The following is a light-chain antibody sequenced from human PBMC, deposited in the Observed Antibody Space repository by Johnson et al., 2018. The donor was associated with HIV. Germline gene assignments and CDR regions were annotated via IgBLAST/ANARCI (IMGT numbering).Light chain of an antibody. Sequence: QSVLTQPPSVSAAPGHNVTISCSGSSSNIGDSYISWYQQLPGAAPKLLIYDNNKRPSGIPDRFSGSKSGTSATLGITGLQTGDEADYYCGTWDSSLSAGVFGTGAKVTGL. J-gene: IGLJ1*01. CDR1: SSNIGDSY. CDR2: DNN. V-gene: IGLV1-51*01. CDR3: GTWDSSLSAGV.